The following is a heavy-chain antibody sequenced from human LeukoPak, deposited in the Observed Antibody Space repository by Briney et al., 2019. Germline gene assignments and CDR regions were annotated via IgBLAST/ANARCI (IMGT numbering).Heavy chain of an antibody. CDR3: ARLVPVYCSSTSCYTGNWFDP. D-gene: IGHD2-2*02. Sequence: GASVKVSCKASGYTFTSYGISWVRQAPGQGLEWMGWISAYNGNTNYAQKLQGRVTMTTDTSTSTAYMELSSLRSEDTAVYYCARLVPVYCSSTSCYTGNWFDPWGQGTLVTVSS. CDR2: ISAYNGNT. J-gene: IGHJ5*02. CDR1: GYTFTSYG. V-gene: IGHV1-18*01.